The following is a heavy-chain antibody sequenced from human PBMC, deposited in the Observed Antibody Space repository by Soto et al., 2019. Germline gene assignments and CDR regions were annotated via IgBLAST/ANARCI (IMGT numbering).Heavy chain of an antibody. CDR2: ISYDGSNK. Sequence: QVQLVESGGGVVQPGRSLKLSCAASGFTFSSYGMHWVRQAPGKGLEWVAVISYDGSNKYYADSVKGRFTISRDNSKNALYLQINSLRAEDTAVYYCAKVGRDYGDLFDYWGQGTLVTVSS. CDR1: GFTFSSYG. CDR3: AKVGRDYGDLFDY. J-gene: IGHJ4*02. D-gene: IGHD4-17*01. V-gene: IGHV3-30*18.